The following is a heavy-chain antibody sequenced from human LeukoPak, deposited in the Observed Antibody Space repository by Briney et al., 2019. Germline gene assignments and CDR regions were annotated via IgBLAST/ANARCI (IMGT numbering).Heavy chain of an antibody. J-gene: IGHJ4*02. V-gene: IGHV3-23*01. CDR1: GFTFSSYA. CDR3: AKDPAAVFASSAWNRVFYFDY. D-gene: IGHD1/OR15-1a*01. CDR2: ISATSGRI. Sequence: GGSLRPSCAASGFTFSSYAMTWVRQAPGKGLEWVSTISATSGRISYAASVSGRFTISRDNSKNTLYLEMNSLRDEDTAVYYCAKDPAAVFASSAWNRVFYFDYWGRGTLVTVSS.